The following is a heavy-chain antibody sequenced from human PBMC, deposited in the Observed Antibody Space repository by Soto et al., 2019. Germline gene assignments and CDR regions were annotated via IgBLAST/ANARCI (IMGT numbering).Heavy chain of an antibody. CDR1: GHSITSHY. D-gene: IGHD6-13*01. CDR3: ARKAAAAKGHFDY. J-gene: IGHJ4*02. Sequence: ASVTVSCKASGHSITSHYMHWVRQAPGQGLEWMGTIDPTGGRTNYAQKLQGGVTMTRDTSTSTVYMELSSLRSEDTAVYYCARKAAAAKGHFDYWGQGTLVTVSS. CDR2: IDPTGGRT. V-gene: IGHV1-46*03.